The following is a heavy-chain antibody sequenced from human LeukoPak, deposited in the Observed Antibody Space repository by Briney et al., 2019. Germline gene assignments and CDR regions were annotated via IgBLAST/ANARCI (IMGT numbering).Heavy chain of an antibody. CDR1: GFTFSNYW. D-gene: IGHD3-22*01. CDR3: ARRESGGYLNY. J-gene: IGHJ4*02. V-gene: IGHV3-74*01. Sequence: PGGSLRLSCAASGFTFSNYWMHWVRQAPGKGLVWVSRINSDGSSTSYAESVKGRFTISRDNAKNTLYLQMNSLRAEDTAVYFCARRESGGYLNYWGRGTLVTVSS. CDR2: INSDGSST.